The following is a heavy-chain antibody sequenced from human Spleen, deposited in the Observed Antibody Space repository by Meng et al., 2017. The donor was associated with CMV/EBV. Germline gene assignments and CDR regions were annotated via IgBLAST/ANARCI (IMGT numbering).Heavy chain of an antibody. CDR2: IYPDDSDT. CDR1: LSTYW. J-gene: IGHJ5*02. CDR3: ARGRDHCISTSCYLSWFDP. Sequence: LSTYWIGWVGQMPGKGLEWMGIIYPDDSDTRYSPSFQGQVTISADKSISTAYVQWSSLKASDTAMYYCARGRDHCISTSCYLSWFDPWGQGTLVTVSS. D-gene: IGHD2-2*01. V-gene: IGHV5-51*01.